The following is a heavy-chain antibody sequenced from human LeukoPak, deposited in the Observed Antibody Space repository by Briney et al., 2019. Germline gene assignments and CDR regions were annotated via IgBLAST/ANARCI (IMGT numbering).Heavy chain of an antibody. CDR2: IRFDDSDR. V-gene: IGHV3-30*02. CDR1: GFTFTNYG. J-gene: IGHJ4*02. D-gene: IGHD2/OR15-2a*01. Sequence: GGSLRLSCGASGFTFTNYGMHWVRQAPGKGLEWVAHIRFDDSDRYYADSVKGRFTISRDNSRNTLSLQMSSLRVEDTALYYCTKDLRYYYADNWGQGTLVTVSS. CDR3: TKDLRYYYADN.